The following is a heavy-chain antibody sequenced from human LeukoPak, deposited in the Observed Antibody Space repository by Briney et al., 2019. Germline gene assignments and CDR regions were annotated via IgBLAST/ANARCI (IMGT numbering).Heavy chain of an antibody. CDR3: ARVPADH. CDR2: ISSSNYI. J-gene: IGHJ4*02. V-gene: IGHV3-21*01. Sequence: GGSLRLSCVASGFSFSSYSINWVRQAPGKGLEWVSSISSSNYIYYADSVKGRFTISRDNAKNSLYLQMNSLRAEDTAVYYCARVPADHWGQGTLVTVSS. CDR1: GFSFSSYS.